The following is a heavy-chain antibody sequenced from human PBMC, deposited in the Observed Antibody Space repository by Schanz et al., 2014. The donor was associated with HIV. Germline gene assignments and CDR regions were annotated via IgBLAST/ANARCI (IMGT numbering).Heavy chain of an antibody. V-gene: IGHV3-33*01. J-gene: IGHJ6*02. CDR2: IWYDGSNT. D-gene: IGHD3-10*01. Sequence: QVQLVESGGGVVQPGRSLRLSCAASGFTFSSYGMHWVRQAPGKGPEWVAVIWYDGSNTYYGDSGKGRFTITRDNSKNTVYLQMDSLRVEDTAVYYCTRVITRWFGEAHYAMDVWGQGTTVTVSS. CDR1: GFTFSSYG. CDR3: TRVITRWFGEAHYAMDV.